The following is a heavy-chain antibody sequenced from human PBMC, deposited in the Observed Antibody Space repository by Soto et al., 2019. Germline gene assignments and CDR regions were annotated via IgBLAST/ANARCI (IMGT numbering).Heavy chain of an antibody. CDR1: GYMFTKSA. CDR2: ISGDSGNT. CDR3: ARDGVAAGNINFDY. Sequence: ASVKVSCQASGYMFTKSAMHWVRQAPGQRLEWMGWISGDSGNTKYSPKLQDRVTITRDTSASTAYMELSSLRSEDTALYYCARDGVAAGNINFDYWGQGTLVTVSS. V-gene: IGHV1-3*01. J-gene: IGHJ4*01. D-gene: IGHD6-19*01.